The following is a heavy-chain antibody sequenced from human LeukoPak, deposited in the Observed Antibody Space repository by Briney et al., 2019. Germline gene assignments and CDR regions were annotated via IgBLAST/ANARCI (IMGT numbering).Heavy chain of an antibody. D-gene: IGHD5-24*01. Sequence: GGSLRLSCAAPGFTFSSYWMSWVRQAPGKGLEWVAVISYDGSNKYYADSVKGRFTISRDNSKNTLYLQMNSLRAEDTAVYYCARGLRIGYNWGPLDYWGQGTLVTVSS. J-gene: IGHJ4*02. CDR3: ARGLRIGYNWGPLDY. CDR1: GFTFSSYW. V-gene: IGHV3-30*03. CDR2: ISYDGSNK.